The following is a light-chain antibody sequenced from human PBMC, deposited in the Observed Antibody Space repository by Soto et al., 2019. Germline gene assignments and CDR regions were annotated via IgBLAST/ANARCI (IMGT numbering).Light chain of an antibody. Sequence: VLTQSPASLSVSPGQTATLSCRASQSVGSAFSWYQQIPGQAPRLLIYAASTRAAGIPARFRGSGSGADFTLTITSLRSEDFAIYYCQQYNAWPITFGQGTRLEI. J-gene: IGKJ5*01. CDR3: QQYNAWPIT. V-gene: IGKV3-15*01. CDR2: AAS. CDR1: QSVGSA.